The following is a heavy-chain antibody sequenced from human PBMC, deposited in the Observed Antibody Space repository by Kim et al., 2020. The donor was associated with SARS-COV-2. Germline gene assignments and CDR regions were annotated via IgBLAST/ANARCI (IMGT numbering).Heavy chain of an antibody. CDR3: AKWSSGNYYYDSSGYYSN. CDR2: ISWDGGST. CDR1: GFTFDDYT. D-gene: IGHD3-22*01. V-gene: IGHV3-43*01. J-gene: IGHJ4*02. Sequence: LSLTCAASGFTFDDYTMHWVRQAPGKGLEWVSLISWDGGSTYYADSVKGRFTISRDNSKNSLYLQMNSLRTEDTALYYCAKWSSGNYYYDSSGYYSNWGQGTLVTVSS.